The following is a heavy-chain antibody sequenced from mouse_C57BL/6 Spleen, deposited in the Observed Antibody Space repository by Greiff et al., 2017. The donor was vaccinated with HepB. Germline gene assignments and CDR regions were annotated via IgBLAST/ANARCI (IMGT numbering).Heavy chain of an antibody. CDR2: ISSGGDYI. Sequence: EVKLMESGEGLVKPGGSLKLSCAASGFTFSSYAMSWVRQTPEKRLEWVAYISSGGDYIYYADTVKGRFTISRDNARNTLYLQMSSLKSEDTAMYYCTRVTTVVAPYYYAMDYWGQGTSVTVSS. J-gene: IGHJ4*01. CDR1: GFTFSSYA. CDR3: TRVTTVVAPYYYAMDY. V-gene: IGHV5-9-1*02. D-gene: IGHD1-1*01.